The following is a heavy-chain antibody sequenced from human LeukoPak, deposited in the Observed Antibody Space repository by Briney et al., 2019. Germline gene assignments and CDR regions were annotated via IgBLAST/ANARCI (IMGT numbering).Heavy chain of an antibody. V-gene: IGHV3-53*01. J-gene: IGHJ4*02. D-gene: IGHD3-22*01. Sequence: PGGSLRLSCAVSGLTVSSNYMSWVRQAPGKGLEWVSVIYSGGSTYYADSVKGRFTISRDNSKNTLYLQMNSLRAEDTAVFYCARGPADGTYYDYWGQGTLVTVSS. CDR3: ARGPADGTYYDY. CDR2: IYSGGST. CDR1: GLTVSSNY.